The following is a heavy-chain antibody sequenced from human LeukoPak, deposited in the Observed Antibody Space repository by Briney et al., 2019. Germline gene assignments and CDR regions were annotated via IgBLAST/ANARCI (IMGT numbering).Heavy chain of an antibody. Sequence: GGSLRLSCAASGFTFSSYGMHWVRQAPGKGLEWVAGISYDGSNKYYADSVKGRFTISRDNSKNTLYLQMNSLRAEDTAVYYCARDKYYGLAYFDYWGQGTLVTVSS. D-gene: IGHD4-17*01. CDR3: ARDKYYGLAYFDY. CDR2: ISYDGSNK. V-gene: IGHV3-30*19. CDR1: GFTFSSYG. J-gene: IGHJ4*02.